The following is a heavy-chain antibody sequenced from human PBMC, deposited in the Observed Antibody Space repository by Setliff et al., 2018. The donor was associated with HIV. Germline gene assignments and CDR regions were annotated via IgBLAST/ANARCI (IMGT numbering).Heavy chain of an antibody. CDR3: ARDYYDSSGYYYALDY. D-gene: IGHD3-22*01. V-gene: IGHV3-30*02. CDR2: IRYDGSDK. Sequence: GGSLRLSCAASGFTFSNYGMHWVRQAPGKGLEWVAFIRYDGSDKYYADSVKGRFTISRDNAKNSLYLQMNSLRAEDTAVYYCARDYYDSSGYYYALDYWGQGTLVTVSS. CDR1: GFTFSNYG. J-gene: IGHJ4*02.